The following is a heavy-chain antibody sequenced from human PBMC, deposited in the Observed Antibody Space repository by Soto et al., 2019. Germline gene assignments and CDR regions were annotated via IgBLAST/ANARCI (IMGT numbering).Heavy chain of an antibody. D-gene: IGHD3-3*01. CDR1: GFTFSSYA. J-gene: IGHJ3*02. V-gene: IGHV3-23*01. CDR3: ANERYYDFWSGYSAFGAFDI. CDR2: ISGSGGST. Sequence: GGSLRLSCAATGFTFSSYAMIWVRQAPGKGLEWVSAISGSGGSTYYADSAKGRFTISRDNSKNTLYLQMNSLRAEDTAVYYYANERYYDFWSGYSAFGAFDIWGQGTMVTVSS.